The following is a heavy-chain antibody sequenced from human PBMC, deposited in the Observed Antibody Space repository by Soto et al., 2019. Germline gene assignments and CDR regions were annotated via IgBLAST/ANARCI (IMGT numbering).Heavy chain of an antibody. CDR2: ISYDGSNK. CDR1: GFTCSSYA. CDR3: ARSPPEQLLWFGEVDDDAFDI. Sequence: QVQLVESGGGGVQPGRSLRLSCAASGFTCSSYAMHWVRQAPGKGLEWVAVISYDGSNKYYADSVKGRFTISRDNSKNTLYLQMNSMRAEDTAVYYCARSPPEQLLWFGEVDDDAFDIWGQGTMVTVSS. V-gene: IGHV3-30-3*01. J-gene: IGHJ3*02. D-gene: IGHD3-10*01.